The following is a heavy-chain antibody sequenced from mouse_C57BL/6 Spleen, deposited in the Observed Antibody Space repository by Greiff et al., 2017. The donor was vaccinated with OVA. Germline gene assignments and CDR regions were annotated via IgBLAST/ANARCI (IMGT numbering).Heavy chain of an antibody. CDR1: GYTFTSYW. CDR3: ARSGSDYDYDGDWYFDV. D-gene: IGHD2-4*01. Sequence: QVQLQQPGAELVKPGASVKLSCKASGYTFTSYWMHWVKQRPGQGLEWIVMIHPNSGSTNYNEKFKSKATLTVDKSSSTAYMQLSSLTSEDSAVYYCARSGSDYDYDGDWYFDVWGTGTTVTVSS. CDR2: IHPNSGST. J-gene: IGHJ1*03. V-gene: IGHV1-64*01.